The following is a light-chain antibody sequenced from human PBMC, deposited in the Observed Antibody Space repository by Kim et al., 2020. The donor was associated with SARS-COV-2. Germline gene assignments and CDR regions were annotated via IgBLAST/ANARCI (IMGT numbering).Light chain of an antibody. CDR2: GTS. CDR1: QSISRSN. V-gene: IGKV3-20*01. CDR3: QHYGNSPLT. J-gene: IGKJ4*01. Sequence: SPGDRATLSCRASQSISRSNLAWYQQKPGQAPRLLIYGTSARPTGIPGRFSGSGSGTDFTLTISRLEPEDFAVYYCQHYGNSPLTFGGGTKVDIK.